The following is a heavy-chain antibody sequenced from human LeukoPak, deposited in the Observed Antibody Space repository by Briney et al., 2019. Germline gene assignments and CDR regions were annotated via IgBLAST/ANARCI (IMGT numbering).Heavy chain of an antibody. V-gene: IGHV4-39*01. CDR1: GGSISTNFYY. CDR3: ARRGDY. J-gene: IGHJ4*02. CDR2: MYYSGST. D-gene: IGHD3-16*01. Sequence: PSETLSLACSVSGGSISTNFYYWGWIRQPPGKGLEWIGSMYYSGSTYYSPSLESRVTISADTSKNQFFLKLSSVTAADTAVYYCARRGDYWGRGTPVTVSS.